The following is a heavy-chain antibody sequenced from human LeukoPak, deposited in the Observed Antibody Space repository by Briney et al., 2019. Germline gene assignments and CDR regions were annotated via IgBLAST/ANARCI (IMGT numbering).Heavy chain of an antibody. V-gene: IGHV3-23*01. CDR2: ISGSGDST. CDR1: GFTFSTYA. Sequence: GGSLRLSCAASGFTFSTYAVNWVRQAPGKGLEWVSTISGSGDSTYYADSVKGRFTISRDNSKDTLYLQMSSVRADDTAVYYCAKDVKGSYGMDVWGQGTTVTVSS. J-gene: IGHJ6*02. CDR3: AKDVKGSYGMDV.